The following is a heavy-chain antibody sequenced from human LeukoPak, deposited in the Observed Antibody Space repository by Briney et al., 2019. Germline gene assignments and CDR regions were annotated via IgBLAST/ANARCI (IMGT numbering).Heavy chain of an antibody. CDR1: GGTFISYA. CDR3: ARDMATVTTSWFDP. Sequence: GASVKVSCKASGGTFISYAISWVRQAPGQGLEWMGGIIPIFGTANYAQKFQGRVTMTRDTSTSTVYMELSSLRSEDTAVYYCARDMATVTTSWFDPWGQGTLVTVSS. D-gene: IGHD4-17*01. V-gene: IGHV1-69*05. J-gene: IGHJ5*02. CDR2: IIPIFGTA.